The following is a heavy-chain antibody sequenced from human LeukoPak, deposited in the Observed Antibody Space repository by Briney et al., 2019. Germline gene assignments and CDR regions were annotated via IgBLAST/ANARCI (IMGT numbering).Heavy chain of an antibody. J-gene: IGHJ5*02. V-gene: IGHV3-48*01. CDR1: GFTFSDYS. CDR3: ARSSGYPFFDL. Sequence: GGSLRFSCEASGFTFSDYSMNWVRQAPGEGLEWLSYITSTSDTIYYADSVKGRFTSSRDNAKNSVYLQMNSLRAEDTAVYYCARSSGYPFFDLWGQGTLVTVSS. D-gene: IGHD3-22*01. CDR2: ITSTSDTI.